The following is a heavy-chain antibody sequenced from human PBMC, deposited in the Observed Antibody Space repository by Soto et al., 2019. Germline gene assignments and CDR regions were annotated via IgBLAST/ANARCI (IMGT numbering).Heavy chain of an antibody. CDR1: GFSLSTSGVG. V-gene: IGHV2-5*02. J-gene: IGHJ4*02. CDR3: AQGLGTVPEYYFDY. Sequence: SGPTLVKPTQTLTLTCTFSGFSLSTSGVGVGWIRQPPGKALEWLALIYWDDDKRYSPSLKSRLTITKDTSKNQVVLTMTNMDPVDTATYYCAQGLGTVPEYYFDYWGQGTLVTVSS. D-gene: IGHD7-27*01. CDR2: IYWDDDK.